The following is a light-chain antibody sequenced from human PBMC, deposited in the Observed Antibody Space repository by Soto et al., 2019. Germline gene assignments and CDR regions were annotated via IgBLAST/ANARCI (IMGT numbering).Light chain of an antibody. Sequence: AIQVTQSPSSLSASVGDRVTISCRTSQGIRNDLGWYQQKPGKAPKLLIYAASSLQSGVPSRFSGSGSGTDFTLTISSLQPEDFATYFCLQDYSYPFTFGPGTKVDIK. CDR2: AAS. CDR1: QGIRND. J-gene: IGKJ3*01. CDR3: LQDYSYPFT. V-gene: IGKV1-6*01.